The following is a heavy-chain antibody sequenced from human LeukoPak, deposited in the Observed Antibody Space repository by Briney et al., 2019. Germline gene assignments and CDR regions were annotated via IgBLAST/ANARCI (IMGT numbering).Heavy chain of an antibody. CDR3: AKDRRYSSSPSIPDY. V-gene: IGHV3-23*01. Sequence: GGSLRLSCAASGFTFSSYAMSWVRQAPGKGLEWVSAISGSGGSTYYADSVKGRFTISRDNSKNTLYLQMNSLGAEDTAVYYCAKDRRYSSSPSIPDYWGQGTLVTVSS. D-gene: IGHD6-6*01. J-gene: IGHJ4*02. CDR2: ISGSGGST. CDR1: GFTFSSYA.